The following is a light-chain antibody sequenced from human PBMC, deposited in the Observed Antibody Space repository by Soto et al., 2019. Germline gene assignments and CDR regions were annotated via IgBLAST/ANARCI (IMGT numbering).Light chain of an antibody. V-gene: IGLV2-14*01. CDR1: SSDVGGYEY. Sequence: QAVVTQPASVSGSPGQSITISCTGTSSDVGGYEYVSWYQQHPGKAPKLMIYAVSNRPSGVSTRFSGSKSGNTASLTISGLPADDEADYYCSSFTSSSPRPYVFGTGTKLTVL. CDR2: AVS. J-gene: IGLJ1*01. CDR3: SSFTSSSPRPYV.